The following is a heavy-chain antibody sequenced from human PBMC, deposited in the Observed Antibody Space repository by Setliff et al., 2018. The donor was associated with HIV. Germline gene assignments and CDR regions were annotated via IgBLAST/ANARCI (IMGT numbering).Heavy chain of an antibody. CDR1: GGTFSTYA. D-gene: IGHD2-21*01. V-gene: IGHV1-69*13. Sequence: GASVKVSCKASGGTFSTYAISWVRQAPGQGLEWMGGIIPIFGTANYDQRFQGRVTITADETTSTAYMELSSLRSEDTAVYFCARDPVSDNSATPYYFDYWGQGTLVTVPQ. J-gene: IGHJ4*02. CDR3: ARDPVSDNSATPYYFDY. CDR2: IIPIFGTA.